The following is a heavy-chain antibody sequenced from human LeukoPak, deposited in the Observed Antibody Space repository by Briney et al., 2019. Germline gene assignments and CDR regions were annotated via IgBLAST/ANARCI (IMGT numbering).Heavy chain of an antibody. J-gene: IGHJ4*02. CDR2: IYTSGST. CDR3: ARGHYYDSSGYYSGDLFDY. V-gene: IGHV4-4*09. D-gene: IGHD3-22*01. Sequence: SETLSLTCTVSGGSISSYHWSWIRQPPGKGLEWIGYIYTSGSTNYNPSLKSRVTISVDTSKNQFSLKLSSVTAADTAVYYCARGHYYDSSGYYSGDLFDYWGQGTLVTVSS. CDR1: GGSISSYH.